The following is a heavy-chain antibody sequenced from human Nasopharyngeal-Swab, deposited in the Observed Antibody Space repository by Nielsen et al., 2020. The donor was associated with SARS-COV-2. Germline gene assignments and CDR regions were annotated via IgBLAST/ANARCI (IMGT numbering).Heavy chain of an antibody. V-gene: IGHV4-34*01. Sequence: PGKGLEWIGEINHSGSTNYNPSLKSRVTISVETSKNQFSLKLSFVTAADTAVYYCARGGPLLRYFPRNWFDPWGQGTLVTVSS. CDR2: INHSGST. CDR3: ARGGPLLRYFPRNWFDP. D-gene: IGHD3-9*01. J-gene: IGHJ5*02.